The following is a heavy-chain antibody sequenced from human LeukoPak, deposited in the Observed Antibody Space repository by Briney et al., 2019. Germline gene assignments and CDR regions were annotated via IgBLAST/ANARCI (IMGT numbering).Heavy chain of an antibody. V-gene: IGHV4-59*01. Sequence: PSETLSLTCTVSGGSISSYYWSWIRQPPGKGLEWIGYIYYSGSTNYNPSLKSRVTISVDTSKNQFSLKLSSVTAADTAVYYCARTWSGGGSWRTFDYWGQGTLVTVSS. D-gene: IGHD6-13*01. J-gene: IGHJ4*02. CDR2: IYYSGST. CDR3: ARTWSGGGSWRTFDY. CDR1: GGSISSYY.